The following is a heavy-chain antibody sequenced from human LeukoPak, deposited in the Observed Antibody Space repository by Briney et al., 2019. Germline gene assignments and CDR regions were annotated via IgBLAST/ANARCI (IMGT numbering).Heavy chain of an antibody. J-gene: IGHJ4*02. CDR2: MDPNSGNT. CDR3: ARVPYDSSGYQIDY. CDR1: GYTFTSYD. D-gene: IGHD3-22*01. V-gene: IGHV1-8*01. Sequence: HVASVKISCKASGYTFTSYDINWVRQATGQGLEWMGWMDPNSGNTGYAQKFQGRVTMTRNTSISTAYMELSSLRSEDTAVYYCARVPYDSSGYQIDYWGQGTLVTVSS.